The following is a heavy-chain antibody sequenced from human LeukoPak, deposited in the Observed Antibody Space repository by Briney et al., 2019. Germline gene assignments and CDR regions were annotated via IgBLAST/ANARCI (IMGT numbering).Heavy chain of an antibody. CDR1: NGSISSYH. CDR3: ARLQVSGSYLYYFDY. D-gene: IGHD1-26*01. J-gene: IGHJ4*02. CDR2: ILTSGTT. Sequence: SETLSLTCTVSNGSISSYHWSWVRQPPGKGLEWIGYILTSGTTNYNPSLKSRLTVSVDTSKNQFTLKLSSVTAADTAVYYCARLQVSGSYLYYFDYWGQGTLVTVSS. V-gene: IGHV4-4*09.